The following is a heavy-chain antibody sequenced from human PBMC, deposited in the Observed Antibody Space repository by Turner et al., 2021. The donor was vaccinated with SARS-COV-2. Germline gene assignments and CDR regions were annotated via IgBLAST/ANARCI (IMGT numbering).Heavy chain of an antibody. J-gene: IGHJ5*02. CDR1: GGSISSYY. V-gene: IGHV4-59*01. CDR2: IYYSGST. CDR3: ARGRGGGGSSNNWFDP. D-gene: IGHD2-15*01. Sequence: QVQLQKSGPGLVKPSETLSLTCTVSGGSISSYYWSWIRQPPGKGLEWIGYIYYSGSTNYNPSLKSRVSISVDTSKNQFSLKLTSVTAADTAVYYCARGRGGGGSSNNWFDPWGQGTLVIVSS.